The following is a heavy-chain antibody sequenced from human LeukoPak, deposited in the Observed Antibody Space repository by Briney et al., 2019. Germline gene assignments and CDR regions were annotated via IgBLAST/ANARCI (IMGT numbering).Heavy chain of an antibody. CDR1: GGSFSGYY. Sequence: SETLSLTCAVYGGSFSGYYWGWIRQPPGKGLEWIGSIYYSGSTYYNPSLKSRVTISVDTSKNQFSLKLSSVTAADTAVYYCARHIRYYYDSSGYPQDDPWGQGTLVTVSS. CDR2: IYYSGST. D-gene: IGHD3-22*01. CDR3: ARHIRYYYDSSGYPQDDP. J-gene: IGHJ5*02. V-gene: IGHV4-34*01.